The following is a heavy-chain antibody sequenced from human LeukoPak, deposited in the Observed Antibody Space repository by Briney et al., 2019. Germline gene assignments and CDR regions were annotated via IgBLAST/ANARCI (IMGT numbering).Heavy chain of an antibody. Sequence: GGSLRLSCAASGFTFSSYAMSWVRQAPGKGLEWGSAISGSGGSTYYADSVKGRFTIPRDNAKNSLYLQMNSLRAEDTAVYYCAREIQDYGVSGAFDIWGQGTMVTVSS. CDR3: AREIQDYGVSGAFDI. CDR2: ISGSGGST. CDR1: GFTFSSYA. V-gene: IGHV3-23*01. J-gene: IGHJ3*02. D-gene: IGHD4-17*01.